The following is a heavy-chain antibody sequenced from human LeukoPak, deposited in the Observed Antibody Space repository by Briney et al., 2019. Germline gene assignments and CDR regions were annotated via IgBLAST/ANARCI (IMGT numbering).Heavy chain of an antibody. Sequence: GGSLRLSCAASGFTFSSYEMNWVRQAPGKGLEWVSYISSGGNTIYYADSVKDRFTISRDNAKNSLYLQMNSLRAEDTAVYYCAREGTAMVSFDYWGQGTLVTVSS. CDR1: GFTFSSYE. J-gene: IGHJ4*02. D-gene: IGHD5-18*01. CDR3: AREGTAMVSFDY. V-gene: IGHV3-48*03. CDR2: ISSGGNTI.